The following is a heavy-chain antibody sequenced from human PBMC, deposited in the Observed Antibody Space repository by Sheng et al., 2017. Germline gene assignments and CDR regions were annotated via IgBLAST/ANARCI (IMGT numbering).Heavy chain of an antibody. V-gene: IGHV3-21*01. CDR3: ARGVGGSGIYYFDY. CDR2: ISSSSSYI. J-gene: IGHJ4*02. CDR1: GFTFSSYS. D-gene: IGHD2-15*01. Sequence: EVQLVESGGGLVKPGGSLRLSCAASGFTFSSYSMNWVRQAPGKGLEWVSSISSSSSYIYYADSVKGRFTISRDNAKNSLYLQMNSLRAEDTAVYYCARGVGGSGIYYFDYWGQGTLVTVSS.